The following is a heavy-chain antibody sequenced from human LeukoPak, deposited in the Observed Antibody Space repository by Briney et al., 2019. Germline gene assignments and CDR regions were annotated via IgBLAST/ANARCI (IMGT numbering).Heavy chain of an antibody. V-gene: IGHV3-21*01. D-gene: IGHD6-13*01. Sequence: PGGSLRLSCAASGFTFSSYSMNWVRQAPGKGLEWVSSISSSSSYIYYADSVKGRFTISRDNAKNSLYLQMNSRRAEDTAVYYCARGGIAAAGTFDYWGQGTLVTVSS. CDR2: ISSSSSYI. J-gene: IGHJ4*02. CDR1: GFTFSSYS. CDR3: ARGGIAAAGTFDY.